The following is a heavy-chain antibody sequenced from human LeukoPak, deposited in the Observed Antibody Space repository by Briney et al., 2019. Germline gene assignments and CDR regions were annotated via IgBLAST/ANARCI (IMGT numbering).Heavy chain of an antibody. J-gene: IGHJ4*02. V-gene: IGHV4-38-2*02. CDR2: IYHSGYT. CDR3: ARAGGSYYFDS. Sequence: SETLSLTCTVSGYSISSGYYWGWIREPPGKGLEWIGSIYHSGYTYCNPSLMSRVTMSVDTSRNQFSLRLSSVTAADTAVYYCARAGGSYYFDSWGQGTLVTVSS. D-gene: IGHD1-26*01. CDR1: GYSISSGYY.